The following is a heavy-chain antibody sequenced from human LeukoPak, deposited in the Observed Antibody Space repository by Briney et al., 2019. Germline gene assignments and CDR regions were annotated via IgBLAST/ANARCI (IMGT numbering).Heavy chain of an antibody. CDR1: GYTFTSYY. CDR3: ARDQYRARAFDY. J-gene: IGHJ4*02. V-gene: IGHV1-46*01. D-gene: IGHD2-2*01. CDR2: INPSSGST. Sequence: ASVKVSCKASGYTFTSYYLHWVRQAPGQGLEWMGIINPSSGSTSYAQKFQGRVTMTRDTSTSTVYMELSSLRSEDTAVYYCARDQYRARAFDYWGQGTLVTVSS.